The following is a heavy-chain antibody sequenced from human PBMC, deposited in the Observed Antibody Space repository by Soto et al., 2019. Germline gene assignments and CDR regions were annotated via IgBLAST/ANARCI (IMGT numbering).Heavy chain of an antibody. CDR3: ARDDNHTIFGGVISNGDAFDI. Sequence: QVQLVQSGAEVKKPGASVKVSCKASGYTFTSDGISWVRQAPGQGLERMGWISDYNGNTNYAQKLQGRVTMTTDTSKSTYYMGLRSLSSDDTAVYYCARDDNHTIFGGVISNGDAFDIWGQGTMVTVSS. J-gene: IGHJ3*02. CDR2: ISDYNGNT. D-gene: IGHD3-3*01. CDR1: GYTFTSDG. V-gene: IGHV1-18*01.